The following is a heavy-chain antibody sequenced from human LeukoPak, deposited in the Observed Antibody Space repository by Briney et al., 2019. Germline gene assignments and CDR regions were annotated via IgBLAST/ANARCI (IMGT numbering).Heavy chain of an antibody. D-gene: IGHD1-7*01. J-gene: IGHJ5*02. CDR3: ARGFNWNYPPNWFDP. CDR2: IIPILGIA. V-gene: IGHV1-69*02. CDR1: GGTFSSYT. Sequence: SVKVSCKASGGTFSSYTISWVRQAPGQGLEWMGRIIPILGIANYAQKFQGRVTITADKSTSTAYIELSSLRSEDTAVYYCARGFNWNYPPNWFDPWGQGTLVTVSS.